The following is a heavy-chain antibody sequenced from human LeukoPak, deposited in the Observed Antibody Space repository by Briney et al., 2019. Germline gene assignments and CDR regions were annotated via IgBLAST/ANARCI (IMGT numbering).Heavy chain of an antibody. CDR2: INHSGST. CDR3: ARFWGSVPAAISPVDY. V-gene: IGHV4-34*01. J-gene: IGHJ4*02. CDR1: GGSFSGYY. Sequence: PSETLSLTCAVYGGSFSGYYWSWLRQPPGKGLEWIGEINHSGSTNYNPSLKSRVTISVDTSKNQFSLKLSSVTAADTAVYYCARFWGSVPAAISPVDYWGQGTLVTVSS. D-gene: IGHD2-2*01.